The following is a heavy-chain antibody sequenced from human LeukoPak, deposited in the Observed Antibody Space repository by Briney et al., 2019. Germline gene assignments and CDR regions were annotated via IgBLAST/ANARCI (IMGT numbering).Heavy chain of an antibody. CDR2: IYYSGTT. CDR1: GGSISSSNYH. Sequence: SETLSLTCTISGGSISSSNYHWGWIRQPPGKVLEWIGSIYYSGTTYYNPSLKSRVTISVDTSKNQFFLKLTSVTAADTAVYYCARDGRASYYYYYMDVWGEGTTVTVSS. J-gene: IGHJ6*03. V-gene: IGHV4-39*07. CDR3: ARDGRASYYYYYMDV.